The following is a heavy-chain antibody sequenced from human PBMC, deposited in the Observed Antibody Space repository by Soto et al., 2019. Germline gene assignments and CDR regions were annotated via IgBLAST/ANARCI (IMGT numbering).Heavy chain of an antibody. D-gene: IGHD6-13*01. Sequence: QVQLVESGGGVVQPGRSLRLSCAASGFTFSSYGMHWVRQAPGKGLEWVAVISYDGSNKYYADSVKGRFTISRDNSKNTLYLQMNSLRAEDTAVYYCAKDPAAAGSDDAFDIWGQGTMVTVSS. CDR1: GFTFSSYG. J-gene: IGHJ3*02. CDR3: AKDPAAAGSDDAFDI. V-gene: IGHV3-30*18. CDR2: ISYDGSNK.